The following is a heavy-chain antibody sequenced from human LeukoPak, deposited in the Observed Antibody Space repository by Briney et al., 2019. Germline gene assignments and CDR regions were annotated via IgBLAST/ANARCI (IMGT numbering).Heavy chain of an antibody. CDR2: IYYSGGT. J-gene: IGHJ5*02. CDR3: ARPTIQDWFDP. V-gene: IGHV4-39*01. Sequence: SETLSLTCTVSGGSISSSSYYWGWIRQPPGKGLEWIGSIYYSGGTYYNPSLKSRVTISVDTSKNQFSLKLSSVTAADTAVYYCARPTIQDWFDPWGQGTLVTVSS. D-gene: IGHD2-2*01. CDR1: GGSISSSSYY.